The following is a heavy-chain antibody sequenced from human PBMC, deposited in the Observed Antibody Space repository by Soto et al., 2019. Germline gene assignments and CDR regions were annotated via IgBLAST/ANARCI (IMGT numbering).Heavy chain of an antibody. Sequence: QLQLQESGPGLVKPSETLSLTCTVSGGSISSSSYYWGWIRQPPGKGLEWIGSIYYSGSTYYNPSLKSRVTISVDTSKNQFSLKLSSVTAADTAVYYCAGIPRSSGWKQMYFDYWGQGTLVTVSS. D-gene: IGHD6-19*01. CDR1: GGSISSSSYY. J-gene: IGHJ4*02. CDR2: IYYSGST. V-gene: IGHV4-39*01. CDR3: AGIPRSSGWKQMYFDY.